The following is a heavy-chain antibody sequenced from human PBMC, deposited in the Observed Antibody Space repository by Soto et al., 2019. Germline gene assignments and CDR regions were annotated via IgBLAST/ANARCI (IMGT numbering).Heavy chain of an antibody. CDR2: IYPRDSDT. D-gene: IGHD2-15*01. CDR3: SSLYCSGGSCYQSYFDY. CDR1: GYSFTSYW. J-gene: IGHJ4*02. Sequence: GESLKISCKGSGYSFTSYWIGWVRQMLGKGLEWMGMIYPRDSDTRYSPSFQGQATISADKSISTAYLQWSSLKASDTAMYYCSSLYCSGGSCYQSYFDYCGQGTLVTLSS. V-gene: IGHV5-51*01.